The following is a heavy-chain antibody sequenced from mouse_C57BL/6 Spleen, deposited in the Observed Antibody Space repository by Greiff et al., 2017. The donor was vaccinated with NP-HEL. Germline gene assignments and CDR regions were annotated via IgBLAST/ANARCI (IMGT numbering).Heavy chain of an antibody. CDR2: INPSNGGT. CDR1: GYTFTSYW. J-gene: IGHJ2*01. Sequence: QLQQSGTELVKPGASVKLSCKASGYTFTSYWMHWVKQRPGQGLEWIGNINPSNGGTNYNEKFKSKATLTVDKSSSTAYMQLSSLTSEDSAVYYCAREADGYYTYTFDYWGQGTTLTVSS. CDR3: AREADGYYTYTFDY. V-gene: IGHV1-53*01. D-gene: IGHD2-3*01.